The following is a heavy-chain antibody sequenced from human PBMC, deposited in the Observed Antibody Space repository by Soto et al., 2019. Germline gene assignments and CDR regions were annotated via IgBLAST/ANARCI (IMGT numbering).Heavy chain of an antibody. CDR1: GFTHTFSTYA. D-gene: IGHD6-13*01. CDR3: AKVKGGIDPTIGGGFSY. J-gene: IGHJ4*02. Sequence: EVQLLESGGGLVQPGGSLRLSCAASGFTHTFSTYAMSWVRQAQGMGLEWVAGISPTGGSTYDEDSVKGRFTISRDNSKDTLYLQMSSRRAEYEAVNFCAKVKGGIDPTIGGGFSYWGRGTLVTVSS. V-gene: IGHV3-23*01. CDR2: ISPTGGST.